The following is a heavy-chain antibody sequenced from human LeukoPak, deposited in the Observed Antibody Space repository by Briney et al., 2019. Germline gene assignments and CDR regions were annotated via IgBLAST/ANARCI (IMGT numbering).Heavy chain of an antibody. CDR3: TRGMDHINYAWFDP. V-gene: IGHV3-21*06. Sequence: GSLRLSCAASGFSFSDFGMGWVRQAPGERLEWVSSIFGSRDSISYANSVKGRFTISRDNAENSLYLQMDSLRVEDTAVYYCTRGMDHINYAWFDPWGQGTLVIVSS. CDR2: IFGSRDSI. D-gene: IGHD4-11*01. CDR1: GFSFSDFG. J-gene: IGHJ5*02.